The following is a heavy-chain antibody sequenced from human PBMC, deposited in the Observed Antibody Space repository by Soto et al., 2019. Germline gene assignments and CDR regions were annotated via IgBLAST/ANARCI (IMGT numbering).Heavy chain of an antibody. D-gene: IGHD5-18*01. CDR3: ARAREPEYSSAIVFDI. J-gene: IGHJ4*02. CDR1: GLTVSSSY. V-gene: IGHV3-53*01. CDR2: IYSAGST. Sequence: GSLRLSCAASGLTVSSSYMSWVRQAPGKGLQWVSVIYSAGSTYYANSVKGRFTISRDISTNMVYLQMSSLTDEDTAVYYCARAREPEYSSAIVFDIWGQGALVTVSS.